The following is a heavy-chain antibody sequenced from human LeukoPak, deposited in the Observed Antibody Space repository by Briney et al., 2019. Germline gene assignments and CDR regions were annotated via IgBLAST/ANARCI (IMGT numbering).Heavy chain of an antibody. V-gene: IGHV4-34*01. Sequence: SETLSLTCTVSGGSISSYYWSWIRQPAGKGLEWIGEINHSGSTNYNPSLKSRVTISVDTSKNQFSLKLSSVTAADTAVYYCARGRRRGWDSYGYFFDYWGQGTLVTVSS. CDR2: INHSGST. J-gene: IGHJ4*02. D-gene: IGHD5-18*01. CDR1: GGSISSYY. CDR3: ARGRRRGWDSYGYFFDY.